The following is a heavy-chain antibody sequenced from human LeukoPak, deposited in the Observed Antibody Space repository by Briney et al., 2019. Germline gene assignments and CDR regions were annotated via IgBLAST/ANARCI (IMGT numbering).Heavy chain of an antibody. D-gene: IGHD2-2*01. Sequence: SETLSLTCTVSGGSISSYYWSWIRQPPGKGLEWIGYIYYSGSTNYNPSLKSRVTISVDTPKNQFSLKLSSVTAADTAVYYCARRYCSSTSCYGSVYYFDYWGQGTLVTVSS. CDR2: IYYSGST. V-gene: IGHV4-59*08. CDR3: ARRYCSSTSCYGSVYYFDY. CDR1: GGSISSYY. J-gene: IGHJ4*02.